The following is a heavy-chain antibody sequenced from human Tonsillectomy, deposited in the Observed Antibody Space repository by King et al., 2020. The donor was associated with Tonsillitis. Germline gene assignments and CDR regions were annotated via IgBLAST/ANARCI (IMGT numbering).Heavy chain of an antibody. J-gene: IGHJ4*02. V-gene: IGHV4-34*01. Sequence: VQLQQWGAGLLKPSETLSLTCAVYGGSFSGYYWSWIRQPPGKGLEWIGEINHSGSTNYTPSLKSRVTISVDTSKNQFSLKLSSVTAADTAVYYCARGWEYYDFWSGYYRSADFDYWGQGTLVTVSS. CDR3: ARGWEYYDFWSGYYRSADFDY. CDR1: GGSFSGYY. D-gene: IGHD3-3*01. CDR2: INHSGST.